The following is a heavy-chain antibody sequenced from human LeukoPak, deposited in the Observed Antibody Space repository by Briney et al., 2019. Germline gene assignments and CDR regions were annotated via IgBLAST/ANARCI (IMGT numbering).Heavy chain of an antibody. CDR2: TYYSGST. CDR1: GGSISSYY. CDR3: ARSNAGDYPGDY. J-gene: IGHJ4*02. V-gene: IGHV4-59*01. Sequence: SETLSLTCTVSGGSISSYYWSWIRQPPGKGLEWIGYTYYSGSTNYNPSLKSRVTISVDTSKNQFSLKLSSVTAADTAVYYCARSNAGDYPGDYWGQGTLVTVSS. D-gene: IGHD4-17*01.